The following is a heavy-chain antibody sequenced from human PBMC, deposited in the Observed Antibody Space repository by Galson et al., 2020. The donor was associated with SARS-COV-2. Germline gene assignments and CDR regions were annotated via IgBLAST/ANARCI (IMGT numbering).Heavy chain of an antibody. D-gene: IGHD1-26*01. Sequence: GESLKISCKASGYTFTSYGISWVRQAPGQGLEWMGWISAYNGNTNYAQQLQGRVTMTTDTSTSTAYMALRSLRSDDTAVYYCALGIVGATMWFDYWGQGTLVTVSS. CDR3: ALGIVGATMWFDY. CDR2: ISAYNGNT. V-gene: IGHV1-18*04. CDR1: GYTFTSYG. J-gene: IGHJ4*02.